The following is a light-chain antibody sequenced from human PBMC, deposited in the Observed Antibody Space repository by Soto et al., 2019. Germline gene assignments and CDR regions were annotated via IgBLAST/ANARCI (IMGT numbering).Light chain of an antibody. J-gene: IGKJ5*01. CDR1: QSLTNSF. CDR2: DTS. CDR3: QQYGTSEII. Sequence: EFVLTQSPGTLSLSPGERATLSCRASQSLTNSFMAWYQQKPGQAPRLLIYDTSSRASGIPDRFSGSGSATDFTLTISRLETEDFAVFYCQQYGTSEIIFGQGTRLEIK. V-gene: IGKV3-20*01.